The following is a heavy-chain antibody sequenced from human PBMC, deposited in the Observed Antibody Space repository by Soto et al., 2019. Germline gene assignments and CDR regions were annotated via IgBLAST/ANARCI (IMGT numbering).Heavy chain of an antibody. CDR3: AKNQHAMAHDY. CDR1: GFTFSSYA. CDR2: ISSSGGST. Sequence: GSLRLSCAASGFTFSSYAMSWVRQAPGKELEWVSSISSSGGSTDYADSVKGRFTISRDNSQNTLNLQMNSLRAEDTAIYFCAKNQHAMAHDYWGPGTLVTVSS. V-gene: IGHV3-23*01. J-gene: IGHJ4*02. D-gene: IGHD2-8*01.